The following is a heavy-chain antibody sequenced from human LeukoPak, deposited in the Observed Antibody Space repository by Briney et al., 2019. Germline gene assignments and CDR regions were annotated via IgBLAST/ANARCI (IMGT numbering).Heavy chain of an antibody. V-gene: IGHV1-69*05. J-gene: IGHJ4*02. CDR1: GGTFSSYA. CDR3: AKETIRGYCSSTSRQTPGPYFDY. D-gene: IGHD2-2*01. CDR2: IIPIFGTA. Sequence: GSSVKVSCKASGGTFSSYAISWVRQAPGQGLEWMGRIIPIFGTANYAQKFQGRVTITTDESTSTAYMELSSLRSEDTAVYYCAKETIRGYCSSTSRQTPGPYFDYWGQGTLVTVSS.